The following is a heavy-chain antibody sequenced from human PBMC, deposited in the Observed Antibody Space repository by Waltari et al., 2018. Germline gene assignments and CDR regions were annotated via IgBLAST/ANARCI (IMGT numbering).Heavy chain of an antibody. CDR2: IWYDGSNK. V-gene: IGHV3-33*01. D-gene: IGHD6-13*01. Sequence: QVQLVESGGGVVQPGRSLRLSCAASGFTFSHYGMPWVRQAPGKGLEWVAVIWYDGSNKYYADSVKGRFTISRDNSKNTLYLQMNSLRAEDTAFYYCASNAAAGTGYWGQGTLVTVSS. CDR1: GFTFSHYG. J-gene: IGHJ4*02. CDR3: ASNAAAGTGY.